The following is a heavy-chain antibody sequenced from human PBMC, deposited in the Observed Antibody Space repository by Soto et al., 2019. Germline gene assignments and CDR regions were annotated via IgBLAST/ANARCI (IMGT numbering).Heavy chain of an antibody. CDR1: GYTFTSYA. D-gene: IGHD3-3*01. CDR2: MNPNSGNT. V-gene: IGHV1-8*02. J-gene: IGHJ6*03. Sequence: GASVKVSCKASGYTFTSYAMHWVRQATGQGLEWMGWMNPNSGNTGYAQKFQGRVTMTRNTSISTAYMELSSLRSEDTAVYYCARASGLYYYYYYMDVWGKGTTVTVSS. CDR3: ARASGLYYYYYYMDV.